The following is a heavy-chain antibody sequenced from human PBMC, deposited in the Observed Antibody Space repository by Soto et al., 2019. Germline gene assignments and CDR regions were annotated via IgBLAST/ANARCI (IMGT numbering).Heavy chain of an antibody. CDR2: ISGSGGST. D-gene: IGHD1-1*01. J-gene: IGHJ3*02. V-gene: IGHV3-23*01. Sequence: GGSLRLSCAASGFTFSSYAMSWVRQAPGKGLEWVSAISGSGGSTYYADSVKGRFTISRDNSKNTLYLQMNSLRAEDTAVYYCAKETYAVGNHNDAFDIWGQGTMVTVSS. CDR1: GFTFSSYA. CDR3: AKETYAVGNHNDAFDI.